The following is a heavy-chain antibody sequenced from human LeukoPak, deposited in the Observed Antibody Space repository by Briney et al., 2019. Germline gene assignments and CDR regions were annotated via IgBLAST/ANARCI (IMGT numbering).Heavy chain of an antibody. J-gene: IGHJ3*01. Sequence: PGGSLRLSCAASGFTFSSYGMHWVRQAPGKGLEWVAVISYDGSNKYYADSVKGRFTISRDNSRNTLYLQMNSLRAEDTAVYYCAKDRMGYCSHGRCFFDAFDVWGQGTMVTVSS. CDR2: ISYDGSNK. V-gene: IGHV3-30*18. CDR3: AKDRMGYCSHGRCFFDAFDV. D-gene: IGHD2-15*01. CDR1: GFTFSSYG.